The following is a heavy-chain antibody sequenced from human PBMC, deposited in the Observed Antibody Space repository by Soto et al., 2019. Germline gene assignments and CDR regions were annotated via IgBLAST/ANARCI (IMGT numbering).Heavy chain of an antibody. J-gene: IGHJ6*02. CDR2: IDRSGST. D-gene: IGHD3-10*01. CDR1: GGAISIGGYS. V-gene: IGHV4-30-2*01. Sequence: PSETLALTCTVSGGAISIGGYSWSWIRQPPGKGLEWVGYIDRSGSTYYNPSLQSRVTISVDRSSHQFSLSLTSVTDADTAFYYCARDRAGRGFDVWGQGNTVTVSS. CDR3: ARDRAGRGFDV.